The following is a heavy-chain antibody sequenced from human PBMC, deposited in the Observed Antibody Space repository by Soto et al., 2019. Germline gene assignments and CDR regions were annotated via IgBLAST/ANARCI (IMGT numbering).Heavy chain of an antibody. J-gene: IGHJ4*02. D-gene: IGHD3-9*01. V-gene: IGHV1-46*03. CDR3: ARTVPDHDILTGYSDY. CDR2: INPSGSTT. Sequence: GLEWMGIINPSGSTTRYAQKFQGRVTMTRDTSTSTVYMELSSLRSEDTAVYYCARTVPDHDILTGYSDYWGQGTLVTVSS.